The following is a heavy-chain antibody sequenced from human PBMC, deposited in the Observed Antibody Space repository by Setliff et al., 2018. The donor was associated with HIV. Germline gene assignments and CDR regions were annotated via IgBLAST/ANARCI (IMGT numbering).Heavy chain of an antibody. CDR2: ISGSGSGV. CDR1: GFTFSSYS. CDR3: AKGSGKITIYYYYMDV. Sequence: PGGSLRLSCAASGFTFSSYSMNWVRQSPGKGLEWVSYISGSGSGVDYADSVKGRFTVSRDNARSSLYLQMNSLRAEDTAVYYCAKGSGKITIYYYYMDVWGKGTTVTVSS. V-gene: IGHV3-48*01. D-gene: IGHD3-3*01. J-gene: IGHJ6*03.